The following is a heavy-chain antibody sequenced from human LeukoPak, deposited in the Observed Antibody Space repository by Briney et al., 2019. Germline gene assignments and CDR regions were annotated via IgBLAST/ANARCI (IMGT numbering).Heavy chain of an antibody. Sequence: PSETLSLTCAVYGGSFSGYYWSWIRQPPGKGLEWIGEINHSGSTNYNPSLKSRVTISVDTSKNQFSLKLSSVTAADTAVYYCARGQLRFLEWLRLGAFDIWGQGTMVTVSS. CDR1: GGSFSGYY. J-gene: IGHJ3*02. CDR3: ARGQLRFLEWLRLGAFDI. CDR2: INHSGST. D-gene: IGHD3-3*01. V-gene: IGHV4-34*01.